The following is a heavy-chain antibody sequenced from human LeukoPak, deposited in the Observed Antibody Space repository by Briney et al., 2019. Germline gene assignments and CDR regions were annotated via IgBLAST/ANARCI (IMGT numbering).Heavy chain of an antibody. Sequence: AETLSLTCTVSGGSITSYHYSWIRQPPGKGLEWIGYIYYSGSTNYNPSLKSRVTISVDTSKNQFSLKLGSVTAADTAVYYCARGGSGTYYHYWGQGTLVTVSS. CDR2: IYYSGST. CDR3: ARGGSGTYYHY. V-gene: IGHV4-59*01. CDR1: GGSITSYH. J-gene: IGHJ4*02. D-gene: IGHD1-26*01.